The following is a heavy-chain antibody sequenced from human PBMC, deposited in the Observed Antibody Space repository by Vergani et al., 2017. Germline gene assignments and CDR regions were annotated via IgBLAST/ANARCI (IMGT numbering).Heavy chain of an antibody. J-gene: IGHJ1*01. D-gene: IGHD3-10*01. V-gene: IGHV3-23*01. CDR2: ISSGGGDI. Sequence: EVQLLESGGGLVQPGGSRRLSCAGAGFTFDTYTMAYVRQAPGKGLEWVATISSGGGDIFYADSVKGRFTISRDNSKNTPFLQMNSLKDEDTAVYYCTTACGLYYLHGEYFQYWGRGTLVSVSS. CDR1: GFTFDTYT. CDR3: TTACGLYYLHGEYFQY.